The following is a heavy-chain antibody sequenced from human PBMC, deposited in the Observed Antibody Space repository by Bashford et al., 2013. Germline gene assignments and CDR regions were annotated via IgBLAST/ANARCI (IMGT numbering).Heavy chain of an antibody. J-gene: IGHJ4*02. V-gene: IGHV4-39*07. CDR2: INHGEST. Sequence: TLVPPPRTVSGGSISSGGYYWSWIRQPPGKGLEWIGEINHGESTNYNPSLKSRVTISLDTSKNQFSLKLISVTVADTAVYYCARGASHDYWGQGTLVTVSS. CDR1: GGSISSGGYY. CDR3: ARGASHDY.